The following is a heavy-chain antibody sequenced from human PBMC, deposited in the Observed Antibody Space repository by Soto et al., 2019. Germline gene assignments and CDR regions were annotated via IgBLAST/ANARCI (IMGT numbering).Heavy chain of an antibody. Sequence: GGSLRLSCTASGITFSNYAMSWVRQAPTKGLEWVSIISASGGRPYYADSVKGRFTILRDNSKNTLYLQMNSLRVEDTAVYYCAKDPDRYYCVWGTYRHIDHWGQGTLVTVSS. D-gene: IGHD3-16*02. CDR1: GITFSNYA. CDR2: ISASGGRP. V-gene: IGHV3-23*01. J-gene: IGHJ4*02. CDR3: AKDPDRYYCVWGTYRHIDH.